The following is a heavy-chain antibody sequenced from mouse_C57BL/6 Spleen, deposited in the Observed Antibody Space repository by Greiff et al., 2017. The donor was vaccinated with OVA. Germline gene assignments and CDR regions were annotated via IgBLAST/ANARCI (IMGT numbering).Heavy chain of an antibody. Sequence: QVQLQQPGAELVKPGASVKLSCKASGYTFTSYWMHWVKQRPGQGLEWIGMIHPNSGSTNYNEKFKSKATLTVDKSSGTAYMQLSSLTSEDSAVYYCAREMGPYDYAWFAYWGQGTLVTVSA. J-gene: IGHJ3*01. CDR3: AREMGPYDYAWFAY. CDR1: GYTFTSYW. D-gene: IGHD2-4*01. V-gene: IGHV1-64*01. CDR2: IHPNSGST.